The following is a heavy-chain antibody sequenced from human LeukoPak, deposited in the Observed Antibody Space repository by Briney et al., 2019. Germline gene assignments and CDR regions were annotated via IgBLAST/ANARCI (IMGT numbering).Heavy chain of an antibody. Sequence: GRSLRLSCAASGFTFSTYGMHWVRQAPGKGLEWVAVISYDGNNKYYADSVKGRFTISRDNSKNTLYLQMNSLRAEDTAVYYCARGNRMGISLYYFDYWGQGTLVTVSS. CDR2: ISYDGNNK. V-gene: IGHV3-30*03. D-gene: IGHD1-14*01. CDR1: GFTFSTYG. CDR3: ARGNRMGISLYYFDY. J-gene: IGHJ4*02.